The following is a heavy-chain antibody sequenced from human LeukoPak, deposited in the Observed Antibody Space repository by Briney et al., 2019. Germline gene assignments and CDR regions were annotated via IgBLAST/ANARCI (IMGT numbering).Heavy chain of an antibody. Sequence: SETLSLTCTVSGGSISSGSYYWSWIRQPAGKGLEWIGRIYTSGSTNYNPSLKSRVTISVDTSKNQFSLKLSSVTAADTAVYYCAREWFGELSFDFWGQGTLVTVSS. V-gene: IGHV4-61*02. CDR3: AREWFGELSFDF. CDR1: GGSISSGSYY. J-gene: IGHJ4*02. CDR2: IYTSGST. D-gene: IGHD3-10*01.